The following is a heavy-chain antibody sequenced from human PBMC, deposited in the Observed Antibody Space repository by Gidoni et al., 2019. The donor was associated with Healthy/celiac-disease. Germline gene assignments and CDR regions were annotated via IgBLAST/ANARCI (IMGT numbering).Heavy chain of an antibody. CDR1: GFTVSSNY. D-gene: IGHD2-8*01. V-gene: IGHV3-66*02. CDR3: ARDPSWSVYFQAPDDAFDI. J-gene: IGHJ3*02. CDR2: IYSGGST. Sequence: EVQLVESGGGLVQPGGSLRLSCAASGFTVSSNYMSWVRQAPGKGLEWVSVIYSGGSTYYADSVKGRFTISRDNSKNTLYLQMNSLRAEDTAVYYCARDPSWSVYFQAPDDAFDIWGQGTMVTVSS.